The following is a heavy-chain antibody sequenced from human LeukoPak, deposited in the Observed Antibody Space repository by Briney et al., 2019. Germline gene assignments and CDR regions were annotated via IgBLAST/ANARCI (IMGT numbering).Heavy chain of an antibody. V-gene: IGHV1-2*02. D-gene: IGHD2-21*02. CDR1: GYTFTSYD. J-gene: IGHJ5*02. CDR3: ARVTSDLAYCGGDCFFNNWFDP. CDR2: INPNSGGT. Sequence: ASVKVSCKASGYTFTSYDINWVRQATGQGLEWMGWINPNSGGTNYAQKFQGRVTMTRDTSISTAYMELSRLRSDDTAVYYCARVTSDLAYCGGDCFFNNWFDPWGQGTLVTVSS.